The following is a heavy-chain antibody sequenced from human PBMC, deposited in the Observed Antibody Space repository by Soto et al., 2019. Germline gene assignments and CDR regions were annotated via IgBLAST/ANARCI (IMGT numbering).Heavy chain of an antibody. CDR2: VVVGNGNT. J-gene: IGHJ4*01. CDR3: ATASAGYTFGFDS. CDR1: GFTFSTST. D-gene: IGHD5-12*01. V-gene: IGHV1-58*01. Sequence: SVKVSCKASGFTFSTSTVQRVRQTRGHRLEWIGWVVVGNGNTNFAQNLRQRVTFSRDMSTSTAFMELGSLRSDDTAMYYCATASAGYTFGFDSWGQGSLVTVSS.